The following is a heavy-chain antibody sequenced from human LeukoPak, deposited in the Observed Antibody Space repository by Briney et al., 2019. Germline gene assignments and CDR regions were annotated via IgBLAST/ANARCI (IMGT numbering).Heavy chain of an antibody. J-gene: IGHJ4*02. CDR1: GYTFTGYY. D-gene: IGHD3-22*01. CDR3: ARDLEYYYDSSGYGGEGY. V-gene: IGHV1-2*02. CDR2: INPNSGGT. Sequence: ASVKVSCKASGYTFTGYYMHWVRQAPGQGLEWMGWINPNSGGTNYEQKFQGRVTMTRDTSISTAYMELSRLRSDDTAVYYCARDLEYYYDSSGYGGEGYWGQGTLVTVSS.